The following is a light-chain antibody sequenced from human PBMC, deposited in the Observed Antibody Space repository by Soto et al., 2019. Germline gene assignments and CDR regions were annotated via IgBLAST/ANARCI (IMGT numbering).Light chain of an antibody. CDR3: QQYGSSSWT. CDR1: QSVRSRY. CDR2: GAS. V-gene: IGKV3-20*01. J-gene: IGKJ1*01. Sequence: EIVLTQSPGTLSLPPGERATLSCRASQSVRSRYLAWYQQKFGQAPRLLIYGASSRATGIPDRFSGSGSGTDVTLTISRLEPEDFAVYYCQQYGSSSWTFGQGTKVEIK.